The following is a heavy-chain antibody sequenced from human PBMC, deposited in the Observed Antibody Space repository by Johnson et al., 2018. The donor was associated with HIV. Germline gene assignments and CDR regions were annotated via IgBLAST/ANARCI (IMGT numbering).Heavy chain of an antibody. CDR2: IYSGGST. D-gene: IGHD2-2*01. CDR3: ARGGAAMTFWEVHDAFDI. Sequence: VQLVESGGGVVQPGRSLRLSCIVSGFTFSSYGMHWVRQAPGKGLEWVSVIYSGGSTYYADSVKGRFTISRDNSKNTLYLQMNSLRAEDTAVYYCARGGAAMTFWEVHDAFDIWGQGTMVTVSS. J-gene: IGHJ3*02. V-gene: IGHV3-NL1*01. CDR1: GFTFSSYG.